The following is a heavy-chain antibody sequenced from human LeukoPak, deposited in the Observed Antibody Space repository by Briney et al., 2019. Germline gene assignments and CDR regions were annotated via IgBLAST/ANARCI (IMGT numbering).Heavy chain of an antibody. D-gene: IGHD5-24*01. Sequence: PGGSLRLSSSGSEFTFSNYRMHWVRQAPGKGLEYVSVVNTNGGATYYADSVKGRSTISRDNSKNTVYLQISSLRGEDTAMYYCVRGWRIMDVWGQGTTVTVSS. V-gene: IGHV3-64D*06. CDR1: EFTFSNYR. J-gene: IGHJ6*02. CDR3: VRGWRIMDV. CDR2: VNTNGGAT.